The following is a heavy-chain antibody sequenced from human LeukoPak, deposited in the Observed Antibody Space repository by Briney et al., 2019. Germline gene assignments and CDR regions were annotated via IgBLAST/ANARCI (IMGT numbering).Heavy chain of an antibody. Sequence: GGSLRLSCAASGFTFSSYAMSWVRQAPGKGLEWVSAISGSGDSTYYADSVKGRFTTSRDNSKNTLYLQMNSLRAEDTAVYYCAKDRAAAGTPSYWGQGTLVTVSS. D-gene: IGHD6-13*01. V-gene: IGHV3-23*01. CDR2: ISGSGDST. J-gene: IGHJ4*02. CDR1: GFTFSSYA. CDR3: AKDRAAAGTPSY.